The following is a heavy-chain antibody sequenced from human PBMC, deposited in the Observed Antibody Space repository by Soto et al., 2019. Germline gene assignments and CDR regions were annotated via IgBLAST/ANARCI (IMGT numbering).Heavy chain of an antibody. CDR2: IDPSDSYT. Sequence: GESLKIFCKGSGYSFTSYWISWVRQMPGKGLEWMGRIDPSDSYTNYSPSFQGHVTISADKSISTAYLQWSSLKASDTAMYYCARGPGDTIFGVVIPPYYYYYGMDVWGQGTTVTVSS. CDR1: GYSFTSYW. D-gene: IGHD3-3*01. CDR3: ARGPGDTIFGVVIPPYYYYYGMDV. V-gene: IGHV5-10-1*01. J-gene: IGHJ6*02.